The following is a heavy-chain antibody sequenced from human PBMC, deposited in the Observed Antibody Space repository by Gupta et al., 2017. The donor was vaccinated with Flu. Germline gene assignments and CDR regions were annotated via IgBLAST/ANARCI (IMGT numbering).Heavy chain of an antibody. V-gene: IGHV1-69*02. CDR2: IIPILGIA. D-gene: IGHD1-7*01. J-gene: IGHJ6*02. Sequence: EVKKPGSSVKVSCKASGGTFSSYTISWVRQAPGQGLEWMGRIIPILGIANYAQKFQGRVTITADKSTSTAYMELSSLRSEDTAVYYCARVWQPGTLTTAGYYGMDVWGQGTTVTVSS. CDR3: ARVWQPGTLTTAGYYGMDV. CDR1: GGTFSSYT.